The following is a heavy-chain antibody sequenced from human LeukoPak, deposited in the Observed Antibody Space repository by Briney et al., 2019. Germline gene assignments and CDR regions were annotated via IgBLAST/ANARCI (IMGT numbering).Heavy chain of an antibody. V-gene: IGHV4-59*01. D-gene: IGHD3-22*01. Sequence: EWIGYISYIGSTNYNPSLKSRVTISIDTSKNEVSLMLTSVTAADTAVYYCASDSISMNAFDAWGQGTMVTVSS. CDR3: ASDSISMNAFDA. J-gene: IGHJ3*01. CDR2: ISYIGST.